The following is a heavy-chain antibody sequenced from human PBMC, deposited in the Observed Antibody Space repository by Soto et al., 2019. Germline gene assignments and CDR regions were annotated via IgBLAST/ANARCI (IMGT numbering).Heavy chain of an antibody. D-gene: IGHD3-10*01. CDR3: AKDHFSGSYQNTVFNPIDY. CDR2: IYHSGST. CDR1: GGSFSGYY. Sequence: PSETLSLTCAVYGGSFSGYYWSWIRQPPGKGLEWIGEIYHSGSTYYNPSLKSRITISVDTSKNRFSLKLNSVTAADTAVYYCAKDHFSGSYQNTVFNPIDYWGQGTLVTVSS. J-gene: IGHJ4*02. V-gene: IGHV4-34*09.